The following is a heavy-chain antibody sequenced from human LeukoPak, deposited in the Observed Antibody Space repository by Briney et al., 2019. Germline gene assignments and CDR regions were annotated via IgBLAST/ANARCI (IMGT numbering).Heavy chain of an antibody. J-gene: IGHJ6*02. Sequence: XWXWXXXPPGKGLEWMGEINHSGSTNYNPSLKSRVTISLHTSKNQFSLKLSSVTAADTAVYYCARMGRFLEWLLKRYYYYGMDVWGQGTTVTVSS. CDR2: INHSGST. V-gene: IGHV4-34*01. CDR1: X. D-gene: IGHD3-3*01. CDR3: ARMGRFLEWLLKRYYYYGMDV.